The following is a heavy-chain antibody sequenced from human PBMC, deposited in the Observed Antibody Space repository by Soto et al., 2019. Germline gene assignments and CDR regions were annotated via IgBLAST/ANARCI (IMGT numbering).Heavy chain of an antibody. J-gene: IGHJ4*02. Sequence: GGSLRLSCAASGFTFDDYAMHWVRQAPGKGLEWVSGISWNSGSIGYADSVKGRFTLSRDNAKNSLYLQMNSLRVEDTALYYCAKDKGSFGFDYWGQGTLVTVYS. CDR2: ISWNSGSI. V-gene: IGHV3-9*01. D-gene: IGHD5-18*01. CDR3: AKDKGSFGFDY. CDR1: GFTFDDYA.